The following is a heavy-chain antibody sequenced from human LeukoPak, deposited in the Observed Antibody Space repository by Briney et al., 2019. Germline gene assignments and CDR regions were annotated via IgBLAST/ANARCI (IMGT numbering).Heavy chain of an antibody. CDR3: ATVFNYDILTGYTTLEDY. J-gene: IGHJ4*02. Sequence: GGSLRLSCAASGFTFSSYEMNWVRQAPGKGLEWVSYISSSGSTIYYADSVKGRFTISRDNAKNSLYLQMNSLRAEDTAVYYCATVFNYDILTGYTTLEDYWGQGTLVTVSS. CDR2: ISSSGSTI. V-gene: IGHV3-48*03. CDR1: GFTFSSYE. D-gene: IGHD3-9*01.